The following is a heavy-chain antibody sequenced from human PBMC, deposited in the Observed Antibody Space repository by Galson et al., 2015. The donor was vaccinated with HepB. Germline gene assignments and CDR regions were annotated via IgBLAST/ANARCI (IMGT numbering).Heavy chain of an antibody. Sequence: SLRLSCAASGFTFSSYGMHWVRQAPGKGLEWVAVISYDGSNKYYADSVKGRFTISRDNSKNTLYLQMNSLRAEDTAVYYCAKDRRVDTATLDYWGQGTLVTVSS. D-gene: IGHD5-18*01. CDR3: AKDRRVDTATLDY. CDR1: GFTFSSYG. V-gene: IGHV3-30*18. J-gene: IGHJ4*02. CDR2: ISYDGSNK.